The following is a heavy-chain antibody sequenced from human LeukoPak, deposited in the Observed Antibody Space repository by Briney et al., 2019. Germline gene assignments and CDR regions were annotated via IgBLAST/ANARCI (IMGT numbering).Heavy chain of an antibody. D-gene: IGHD4-17*01. V-gene: IGHV3-30*18. CDR3: AKDFTPYGDYVWDYFDY. J-gene: IGHJ4*02. CDR2: LSNDESKK. CDR1: GFTFSKVW. Sequence: PGGSLRLPCAASGFTFSKVWMSWVRQAPGKGLEWVAVLSNDESKKYYADSVKGRFTTSRDNSKNTLYLQMNSLRDEDTAVYYCAKDFTPYGDYVWDYFDYWGQGTLVTVSS.